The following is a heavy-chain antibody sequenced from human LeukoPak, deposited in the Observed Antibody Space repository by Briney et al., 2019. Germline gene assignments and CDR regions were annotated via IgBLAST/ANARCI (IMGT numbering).Heavy chain of an antibody. CDR1: GLPIAAFA. Sequence: GGSLRLSCVALGLPIAAFALPWGRKAPGKGLEWVSLTSGDGVSTFYADSVKGRFSISRDNSKNSLSLEMNSLRTEDTAMYYCARESGKFDYWGQGTLVAVSS. CDR2: TSGDGVST. CDR3: ARESGKFDY. V-gene: IGHV3-43*02. J-gene: IGHJ4*02.